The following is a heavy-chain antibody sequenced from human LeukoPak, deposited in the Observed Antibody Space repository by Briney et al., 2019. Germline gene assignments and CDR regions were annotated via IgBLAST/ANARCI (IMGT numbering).Heavy chain of an antibody. CDR2: INPNSGGT. D-gene: IGHD2-2*01. CDR3: ARHRGVVVPALDY. Sequence: GASVKVSCKASGYTFTGYYIHWVRQAPGQGLEWMGWINPNSGGTNYAQKFQGRVTMTRDTSISTAYMELSRLRSDDTAVYYCARHRGVVVPALDYWGQGTLVTVSS. J-gene: IGHJ4*02. CDR1: GYTFTGYY. V-gene: IGHV1-2*02.